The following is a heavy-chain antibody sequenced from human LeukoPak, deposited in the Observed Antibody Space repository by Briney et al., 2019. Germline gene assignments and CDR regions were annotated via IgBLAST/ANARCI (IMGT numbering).Heavy chain of an antibody. Sequence: GGSLRLSCAASGFDFSSYAMTWVRQAPGKGLEWVSGISVSGGSTLYADSVKGRFTISRDNSKNALYLQMNSLRAEDTAVYYCARRARDDGSGFYFYFDYWGQGTLVTVSS. CDR2: ISVSGGST. D-gene: IGHD3-22*01. CDR3: ARRARDDGSGFYFYFDY. CDR1: GFDFSSYA. V-gene: IGHV3-23*01. J-gene: IGHJ4*02.